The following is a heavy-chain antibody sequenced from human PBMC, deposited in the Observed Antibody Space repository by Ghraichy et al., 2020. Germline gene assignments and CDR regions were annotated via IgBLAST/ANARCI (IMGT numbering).Heavy chain of an antibody. Sequence: SQTLSLTCSVYGGSFIGYYWTWIRQPPGKGLEWIGEVDHGGRTNYDSSLKSRITISVDTSKNQFSLRLISVTAADTAVYYCARLSDSWGQGTLVTVSS. V-gene: IGHV4-34*01. J-gene: IGHJ5*01. CDR2: VDHGGRT. CDR1: GGSFIGYY. CDR3: ARLSDS.